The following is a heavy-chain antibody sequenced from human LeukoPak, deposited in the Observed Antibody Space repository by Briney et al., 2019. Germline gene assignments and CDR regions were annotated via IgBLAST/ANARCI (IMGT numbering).Heavy chain of an antibody. CDR1: GGSFSGYY. CDR3: ASGTYYDFWSGYGDYYYYMDV. V-gene: IGHV4-34*01. Sequence: SETLSLTCAVYGGSFSGYYWSWIRQPPGKGLEWIGEINHSGSTNYNPSLKSRVTISVDTSKNQFSLRLSSVTAADTAVYYCASGTYYDFWSGYGDYYYYMDVWGKGTTVTVSS. D-gene: IGHD3-3*01. J-gene: IGHJ6*03. CDR2: INHSGST.